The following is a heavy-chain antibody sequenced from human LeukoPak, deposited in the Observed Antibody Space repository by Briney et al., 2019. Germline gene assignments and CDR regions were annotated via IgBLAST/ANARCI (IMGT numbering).Heavy chain of an antibody. D-gene: IGHD6-6*01. CDR2: ISGSGGST. CDR3: AKDPRSIAALGEDY. CDR1: GLTFSSYA. V-gene: IGHV3-23*01. J-gene: IGHJ4*02. Sequence: PGGSLRLSCAASGLTFSSYAMSWVRQAPGKGLEWVSAISGSGGSTYYADSVKGRFTISRDNSKNTLYLQMNSLRAEDTAVYYCAKDPRSIAALGEDYWGQGTLVTVSS.